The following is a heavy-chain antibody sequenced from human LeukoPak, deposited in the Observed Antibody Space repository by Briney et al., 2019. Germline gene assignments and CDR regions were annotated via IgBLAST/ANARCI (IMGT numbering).Heavy chain of an antibody. CDR3: TTAAFH. CDR1: GFTFSNAW. CDR2: IRSETDGGTT. V-gene: IGHV3-15*01. Sequence: GGSLRLSRAASGFTFSNAWMSCARQAPGKWMEWVGHIRSETDGGTTDYAAPVKGRFTISRDDSKNTLYLQMNSLKTEDTAVYYCTTAAFHWGQGTLVTVSS. D-gene: IGHD6-25*01. J-gene: IGHJ1*01.